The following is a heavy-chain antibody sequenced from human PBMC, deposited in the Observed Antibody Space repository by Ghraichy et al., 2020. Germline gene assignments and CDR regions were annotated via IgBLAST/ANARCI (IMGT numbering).Heavy chain of an antibody. CDR3: ATGGGPEPYFDY. Sequence: GGSLRLSCAVSGFTVSSNHMSWVRQAPGKGLEWVSLIYSGGSTYYADSVKGRFTISRDNSKNTLYLQMNSLRAEDTAIYYCATGGGPEPYFDYWGQGTLVTVSS. D-gene: IGHD1-14*01. CDR1: GFTVSSNH. V-gene: IGHV3-66*01. J-gene: IGHJ4*02. CDR2: IYSGGST.